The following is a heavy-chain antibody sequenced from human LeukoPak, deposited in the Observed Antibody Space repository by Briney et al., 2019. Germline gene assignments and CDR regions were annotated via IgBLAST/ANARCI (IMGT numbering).Heavy chain of an antibody. CDR2: INHSGGT. CDR3: ARSLVGVAGMRWFDP. Sequence: SETLSLTCAVYGGSFSGYYWSWIRQPPGKGLEWIGEINHSGGTSYNPSLKSRVPIAVDTSKNQFSLKLSSVTAADTAVYYCARSLVGVAGMRWFDPWGQGTLVTVSS. V-gene: IGHV4-34*01. D-gene: IGHD6-19*01. CDR1: GGSFSGYY. J-gene: IGHJ5*02.